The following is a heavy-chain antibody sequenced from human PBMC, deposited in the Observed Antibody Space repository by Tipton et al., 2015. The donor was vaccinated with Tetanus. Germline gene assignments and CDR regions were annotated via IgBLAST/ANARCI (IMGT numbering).Heavy chain of an antibody. CDR3: ARDQGGGRVVRLNWFDP. D-gene: IGHD6-6*01. CDR2: IYYSGST. J-gene: IGHJ5*02. V-gene: IGHV4-31*11. CDR1: GGLITTGGYS. Sequence: TLSLTCALSGGLITTGGYSWGWIRHQPGKGLEWIGYIYYSGSTYYNPSLESRVTISVDTSKNQFSLKLTSVTAADTAMYYCARDQGGGRVVRLNWFDPWGQGTLVTVSS.